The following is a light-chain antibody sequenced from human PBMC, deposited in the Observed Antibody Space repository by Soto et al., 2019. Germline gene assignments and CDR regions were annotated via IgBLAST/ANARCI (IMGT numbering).Light chain of an antibody. V-gene: IGKV1-5*01. J-gene: IGKJ1*01. Sequence: DIQMTQSPSTVSAYVGDSVTITCRASQSITTWLAWYQQRPGKAPKLLIYDVSSLQSGVPSRFSGSGSGTEFTLTISSLQPDDFATYYCQQYNSYSWTFGQGTKVEIK. CDR2: DVS. CDR1: QSITTW. CDR3: QQYNSYSWT.